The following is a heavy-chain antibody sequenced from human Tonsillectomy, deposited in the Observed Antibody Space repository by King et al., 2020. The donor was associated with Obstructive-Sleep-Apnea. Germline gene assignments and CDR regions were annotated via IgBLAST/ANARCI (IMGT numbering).Heavy chain of an antibody. D-gene: IGHD6-19*01. CDR2: ISSSPSYI. CDR1: GFTFSSYT. Sequence: DVQLVESGGGLVKPGGSLRLSCAASGFTFSSYTMNWVRQAPGKGLEWVSSISSSPSYIYYADSVKGRFTISRDNAKNSLYLQMNSLRAEDTAVYYCARDHSASGWYGGCASDIWGQGTMVTVSS. CDR3: ARDHSASGWYGGCASDI. J-gene: IGHJ3*02. V-gene: IGHV3-21*01.